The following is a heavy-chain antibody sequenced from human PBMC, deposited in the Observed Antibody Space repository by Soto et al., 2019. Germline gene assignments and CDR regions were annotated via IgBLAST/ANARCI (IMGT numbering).Heavy chain of an antibody. CDR3: AREYVDWLQPGGGWFDP. CDR1: GGSFSGYY. J-gene: IGHJ5*02. CDR2: INHSGST. D-gene: IGHD3-9*01. Sequence: QVQLQQWGAGLLKPSETLSLTCAVYGGSFSGYYWSWIRQPPGKGLEWIGEINHSGSTNYNPSLKSRVTILLDTSKNQFFLKLSSVTAADTALYYCAREYVDWLQPGGGWFDPWGQGTLVTVSS. V-gene: IGHV4-34*01.